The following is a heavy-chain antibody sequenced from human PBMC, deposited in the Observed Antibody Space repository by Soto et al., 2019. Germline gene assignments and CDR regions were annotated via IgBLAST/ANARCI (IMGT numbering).Heavy chain of an antibody. CDR1: GGTFSSYA. D-gene: IGHD6-13*01. Sequence: QVQLVQSGAEVKKPGSSVKVSCKASGGTFSSYAISWVRQAPGQGLEWMGGIIPIFGTANYAQKFQGRVRTTAAESTSTAYMGLSSLRSEDTAVYYCARDRGAEGAAAATHGMDVWGQGTTVTVSS. V-gene: IGHV1-69*12. J-gene: IGHJ6*02. CDR2: IIPIFGTA. CDR3: ARDRGAEGAAAATHGMDV.